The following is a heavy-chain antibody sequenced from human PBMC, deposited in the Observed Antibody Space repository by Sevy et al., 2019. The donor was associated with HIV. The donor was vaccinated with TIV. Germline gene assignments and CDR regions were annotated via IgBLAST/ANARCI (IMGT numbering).Heavy chain of an antibody. Sequence: ASVKVSCKASGYTFTGYYTHWVRQAPGQGLEWMGWINPNSGGTNYAQKFQGRVTMTRDTSISTAYMELSRLRSDDTAVYYCAREGVPAAIWFDPWGQGTLVTVSS. CDR3: AREGVPAAIWFDP. CDR1: GYTFTGYY. J-gene: IGHJ5*02. V-gene: IGHV1-2*02. CDR2: INPNSGGT. D-gene: IGHD2-2*01.